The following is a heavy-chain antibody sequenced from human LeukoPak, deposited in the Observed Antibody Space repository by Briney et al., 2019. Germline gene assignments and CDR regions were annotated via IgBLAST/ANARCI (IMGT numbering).Heavy chain of an antibody. Sequence: GGSLRLSCAASGFTVISNYMSWVRQAPGEGLEWVSVIYSGGSTYYADSVKGRFTISRDNSKNTLYLQMNSLRAEDTAVYYCARGGGVVAQQRWGQGTLVTVSS. V-gene: IGHV3-66*01. J-gene: IGHJ1*01. CDR3: ARGGGVVAQQR. CDR1: GFTVISNY. CDR2: IYSGGST. D-gene: IGHD3-22*01.